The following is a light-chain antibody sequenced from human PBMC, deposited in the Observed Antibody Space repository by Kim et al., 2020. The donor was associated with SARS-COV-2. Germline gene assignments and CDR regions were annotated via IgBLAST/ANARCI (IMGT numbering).Light chain of an antibody. J-gene: IGLJ2*01. V-gene: IGLV6-57*03. Sequence: GTAVTISGTRSSGSIASNYVQWYQQRPGSAPTAVIYEDNRRPSGVPDRFSGSIDSSSNSASLTISGLKTEDEADYYCQSYDSSNVVFGGGTQLTVL. CDR1: SGSIASNY. CDR2: EDN. CDR3: QSYDSSNVV.